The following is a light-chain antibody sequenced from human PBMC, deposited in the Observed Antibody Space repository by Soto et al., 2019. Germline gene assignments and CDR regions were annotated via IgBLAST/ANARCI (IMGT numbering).Light chain of an antibody. V-gene: IGLV2-11*01. J-gene: IGLJ1*01. CDR2: DVS. CDR1: SSDVGGYNY. Sequence: QSVLTRARSVSGSPGQSVTISCTGTSSDVGGYNYVSWYQQHPGKAPKLMIFDVSKRPSGVPDRFSGSKSGSTASLTISGLQADDEADYYCCSYAGGFYVVGTGTRSPS. CDR3: CSYAGGFYV.